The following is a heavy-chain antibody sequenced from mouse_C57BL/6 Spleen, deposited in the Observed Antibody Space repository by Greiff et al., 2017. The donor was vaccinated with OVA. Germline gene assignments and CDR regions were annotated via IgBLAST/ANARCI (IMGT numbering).Heavy chain of an antibody. Sequence: EVKVVESEGGLVQPGSSMKLSCTASGFTFSDSYMAWVRQVPEKGLEWVANINYDGSSTYYLDSLKGRFIISTDNANSILYLQMSSLKSEDTATYYCARYYSNYGDYAMDYWGQGTSVTVSS. V-gene: IGHV5-16*01. CDR1: GFTFSDSY. CDR3: ARYYSNYGDYAMDY. CDR2: INYDGSST. D-gene: IGHD2-5*01. J-gene: IGHJ4*01.